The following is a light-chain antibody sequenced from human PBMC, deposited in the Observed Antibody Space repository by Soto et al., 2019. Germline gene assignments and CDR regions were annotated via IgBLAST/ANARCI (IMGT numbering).Light chain of an antibody. Sequence: NFMLTQPHSVSESPGKTVTISCTGSSGSIASNYVQCYQQRPGSAHNTVIYEDNQRPSGVPDRCSGSIDNSSNSASRTISVLTTEDKANYYCQAYDSSHHNVFGIGTQVTVL. CDR2: EDN. V-gene: IGLV6-57*02. CDR1: SGSIASNY. CDR3: QAYDSSHHNV. J-gene: IGLJ6*01.